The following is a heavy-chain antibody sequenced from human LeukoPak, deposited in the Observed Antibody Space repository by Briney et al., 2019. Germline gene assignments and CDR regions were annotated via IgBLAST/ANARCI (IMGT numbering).Heavy chain of an antibody. CDR3: AKDNLGRDGYDYAFDI. CDR1: GFTFSSYG. D-gene: IGHD5-24*01. Sequence: PGGSLRLSCAASGFTFSSYGMHWVRQAPGKGLEWVAFIRYDGSNKYYADSVKGRFTISRDNSKNTLYLQMNSLRAEDTAVYYCAKDNLGRDGYDYAFDIWGQGTMVTVSS. V-gene: IGHV3-30*02. CDR2: IRYDGSNK. J-gene: IGHJ3*02.